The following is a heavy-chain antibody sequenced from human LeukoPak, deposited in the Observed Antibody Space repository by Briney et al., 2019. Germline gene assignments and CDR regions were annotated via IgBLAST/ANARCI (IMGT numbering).Heavy chain of an antibody. J-gene: IGHJ3*02. Sequence: ASVKSSCKASGYTFTDYYMHWVRQAPGQGLEWLGWINPNSGGTNYAQKLQGRVTLTRDTSISTAYMELGRLRSDDTAMYYCAGEGIAVVGNAFDIWGQGTMVTVSS. CDR3: AGEGIAVVGNAFDI. D-gene: IGHD6-19*01. CDR2: INPNSGGT. CDR1: GYTFTDYY. V-gene: IGHV1-2*02.